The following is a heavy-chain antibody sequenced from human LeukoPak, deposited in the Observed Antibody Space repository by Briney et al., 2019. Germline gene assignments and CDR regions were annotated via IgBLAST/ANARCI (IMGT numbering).Heavy chain of an antibody. CDR3: ARDITGSTYGQFGF. D-gene: IGHD5-18*01. V-gene: IGHV3-74*01. J-gene: IGHJ4*02. Sequence: GGSLRLSCTASGFTFSDYWMHWVRQAPGKGLVWVSRINSDGSRTNYADCVKGRFTISRDNAKNTVFLQMNSLTAEDAAVYYCARDITGSTYGQFGFWGQGALATVSS. CDR1: GFTFSDYW. CDR2: INSDGSRT.